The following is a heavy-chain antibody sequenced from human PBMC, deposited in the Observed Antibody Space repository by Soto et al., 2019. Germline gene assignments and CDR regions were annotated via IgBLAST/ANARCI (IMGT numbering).Heavy chain of an antibody. CDR2: LYDLDGT. CDR3: ATWHLREHAYDI. Sequence: PGGSLRLSCAAFGFTVSGKKYVAWVRQAPGKGLEWVSALYDLDGTYYADSVKGRFTTSSDGSRTTVYLQMNDLRPDDTAVYSCATWHLREHAYDIWGQGTTVTVSS. J-gene: IGHJ3*02. CDR1: GFTVSGKKY. V-gene: IGHV3-53*01. D-gene: IGHD3-10*01.